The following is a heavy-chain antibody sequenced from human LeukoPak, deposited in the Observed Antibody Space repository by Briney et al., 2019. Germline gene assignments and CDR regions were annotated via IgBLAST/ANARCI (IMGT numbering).Heavy chain of an antibody. V-gene: IGHV1-2*02. CDR2: VNPTSGVT. J-gene: IGHJ4*02. CDR1: GYIFTDFY. Sequence: ASVKVSCKTSGYIFTDFYLHWVRQAPGQGPEWLGWVNPTSGVTKYAQKFEGRVVLSRDASIDTVYMEMRSLRYDDTAVYYCTTLFISPIAADYWGQGTLVIVS. CDR3: TTLFISPIAADY. D-gene: IGHD2-21*01.